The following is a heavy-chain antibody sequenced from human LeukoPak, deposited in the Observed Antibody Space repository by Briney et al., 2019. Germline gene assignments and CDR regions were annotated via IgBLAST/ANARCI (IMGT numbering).Heavy chain of an antibody. V-gene: IGHV4-34*01. Sequence: PSETLSLTCAVYGGSFSGYYWSWIRQPPGKGLEWIGEINHSGSTNYNPSLKSRVTISVDTSKNQFSLKLSSVTAADTAVYYCAREGTAYDYVWGSYHYWGQGTLVTASS. J-gene: IGHJ4*02. CDR1: GGSFSGYY. D-gene: IGHD3-16*02. CDR3: AREGTAYDYVWGSYHY. CDR2: INHSGST.